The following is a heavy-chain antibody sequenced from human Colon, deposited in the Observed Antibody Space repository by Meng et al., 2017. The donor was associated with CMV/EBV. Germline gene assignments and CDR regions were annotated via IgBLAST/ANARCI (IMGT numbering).Heavy chain of an antibody. V-gene: IGHV3-9*01. Sequence: SLKIFFSASGFTFDDHAMHWVRQVPGKGPEWVAGITWNGETIAYGDSVKGRFTVSRDNDKTDLYLQMNSLRSEDTALYYFAKDVGANFFYGLDVWGQGTTVTVSS. CDR2: ITWNGETI. CDR3: AKDVGANFFYGLDV. J-gene: IGHJ6*02. CDR1: GFTFDDHA. D-gene: IGHD3-16*01.